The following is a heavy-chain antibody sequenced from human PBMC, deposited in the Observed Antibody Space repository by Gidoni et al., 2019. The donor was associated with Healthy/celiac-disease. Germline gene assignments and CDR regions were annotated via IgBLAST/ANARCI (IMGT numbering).Heavy chain of an antibody. CDR2: MSSSGSTI. J-gene: IGHJ4*02. Sequence: QVQPVESGGGLVKPGGSLRLSCAASGFTFSDYYMSWIRQAQGKGLEWVSYMSSSGSTIYYADSVKGRFTISRDNAKNSLYLQMNSLRAEDTAVYYCARDRHYDFWSGYAFEDYWGQGTLVTVSS. V-gene: IGHV3-11*01. D-gene: IGHD3-3*01. CDR3: ARDRHYDFWSGYAFEDY. CDR1: GFTFSDYY.